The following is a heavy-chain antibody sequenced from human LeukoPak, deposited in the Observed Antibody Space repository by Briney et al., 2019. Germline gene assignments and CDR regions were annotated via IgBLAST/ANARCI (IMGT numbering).Heavy chain of an antibody. CDR1: GFTFSSYS. Sequence: GGSLRLSCAASGFTFSSYSMNWVRQAPAKGLEWVSSISSSSSYIYYADSVKGRFTISRDNAKNSLYLQMNSLRAEDTAVYYCARDRGSWFLDYWGQGTLVTVSS. CDR2: ISSSSSYI. D-gene: IGHD2-15*01. CDR3: ARDRGSWFLDY. V-gene: IGHV3-21*01. J-gene: IGHJ4*02.